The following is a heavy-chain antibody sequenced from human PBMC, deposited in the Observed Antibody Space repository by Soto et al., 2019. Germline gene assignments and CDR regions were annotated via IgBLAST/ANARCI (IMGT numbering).Heavy chain of an antibody. CDR3: AKDRENGYSSGWYQTPSWFFGY. CDR1: GFTFSSYA. CDR2: ISGSGGST. D-gene: IGHD6-19*01. Sequence: GGSLRLSCAASGFTFSSYAMSWVRQAPGKGLEWVSAISGSGGSTYYADSVKGRFTISRDNSKNTLYLQMNSLRAEDTAVYYCAKDRENGYSSGWYQTPSWFFGYWGQGTLVTVSS. J-gene: IGHJ4*02. V-gene: IGHV3-23*01.